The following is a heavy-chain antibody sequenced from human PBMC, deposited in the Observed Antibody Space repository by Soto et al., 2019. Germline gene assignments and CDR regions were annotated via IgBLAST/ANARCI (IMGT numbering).Heavy chain of an antibody. CDR2: IYYSGST. D-gene: IGHD3-9*01. V-gene: IGHV4-31*03. Sequence: SETLSLTCTVSGGSISSGGYYWSWIRQHPGKGLEWIGYIYYSGSTYYNPSLKSRVTISVDTSKNQFSLKLSSVTAADTAVYYCARGRPQLYDKLDYFDYWGKGTMVTVSS. CDR1: GGSISSGGYY. CDR3: ARGRPQLYDKLDYFDY. J-gene: IGHJ4*02.